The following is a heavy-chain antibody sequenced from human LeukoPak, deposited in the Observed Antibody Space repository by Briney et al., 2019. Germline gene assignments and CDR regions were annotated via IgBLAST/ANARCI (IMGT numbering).Heavy chain of an antibody. V-gene: IGHV3-21*01. CDR3: AREKGSFYYYGMDV. J-gene: IGHJ6*02. D-gene: IGHD1-26*01. Sequence: GGSLRLSCAASGFTFSSYSMNWVRQAPGKGLEWVSSISSSSSYVYYADSVKGRITISRDNAKNSLYLQMSSLRAEDTAVYYCAREKGSFYYYGMDVWGQGTTVTVSS. CDR2: ISSSSSYV. CDR1: GFTFSSYS.